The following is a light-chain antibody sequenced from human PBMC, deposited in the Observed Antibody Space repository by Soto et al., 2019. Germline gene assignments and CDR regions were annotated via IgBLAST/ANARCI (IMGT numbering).Light chain of an antibody. J-gene: IGKJ1*01. CDR1: QSVSSSY. Sequence: EIVLTQSPGTLSLSPGKRATLSCRASQSVSSSYLAWYQQKPGQAPRLLIYGASSRATGIPDRFSGSGSGTDFPPTISRLEHEDLALYCCQHYGSSSTKAFGQGTKVEIK. CDR3: QHYGSSSTKA. CDR2: GAS. V-gene: IGKV3-20*01.